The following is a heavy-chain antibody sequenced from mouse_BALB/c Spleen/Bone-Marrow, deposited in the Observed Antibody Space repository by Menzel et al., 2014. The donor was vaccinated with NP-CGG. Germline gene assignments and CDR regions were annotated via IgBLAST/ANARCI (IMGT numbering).Heavy chain of an antibody. CDR1: GYTFTSSW. V-gene: IGHV1S130*01. D-gene: IGHD1-1*02. CDR2: IHPNSANT. J-gene: IGHJ2*01. Sequence: VQGVESGAELVRPGASVKLSCKTSGYTFTSSWMHWAKQRPGQGLEWIGEIHPNSANTNYNEKFKGKATLTADKSSNTVYMQLISLTSEDSAVFFCVTDPYYGRQYYFDYWGQGTTLTVSS. CDR3: VTDPYYGRQYYFDY.